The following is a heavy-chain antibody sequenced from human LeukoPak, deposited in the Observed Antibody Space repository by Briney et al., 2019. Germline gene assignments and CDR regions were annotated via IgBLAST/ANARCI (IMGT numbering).Heavy chain of an antibody. CDR2: IKSKTDGGTT. V-gene: IGHV3-15*01. J-gene: IGHJ2*01. CDR1: GFTVNNAW. D-gene: IGHD7-27*01. CDR3: TTAHLGTYAPTRSYWYFDL. Sequence: GGSLRLSCAASGFTVNNAWMSWVRQAPGKGLEWVGRIKSKTDGGTTDYAAPVKGRFTISRDDSKNTLYLQMNSLKTEDTAVYYCTTAHLGTYAPTRSYWYFDLWGRGTLVTVSS.